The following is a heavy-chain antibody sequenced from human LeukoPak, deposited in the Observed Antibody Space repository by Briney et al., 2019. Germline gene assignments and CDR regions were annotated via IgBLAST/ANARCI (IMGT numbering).Heavy chain of an antibody. CDR2: IKQDGSEK. Sequence: GGSLRLSCAASGFTFSSYWMNWVRQAPGKGLEWVANIKQDGSEKYYVDTVKGRFTISRDNAKNSLYLQMNSLRAEDTAVYYCARTYYYDSSDYSALGYWGQGTLVTVSS. CDR3: ARTYYYDSSDYSALGY. D-gene: IGHD3-22*01. J-gene: IGHJ4*02. CDR1: GFTFSSYW. V-gene: IGHV3-7*01.